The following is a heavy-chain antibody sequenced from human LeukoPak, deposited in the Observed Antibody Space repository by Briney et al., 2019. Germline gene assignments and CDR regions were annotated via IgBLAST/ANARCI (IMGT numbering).Heavy chain of an antibody. CDR2: ISSSSSYK. CDR1: GFTFSSYS. Sequence: GGSLRLSCVASGFTFSSYSMNWVRQAPGKGLEWVSSISSSSSYKYYTDSVKGRFTIFRDNAKNSLCLQMNSLRAEDTAVYYCARSAAGTYYWGQGTLVTVSS. J-gene: IGHJ4*02. CDR3: ARSAAGTYY. V-gene: IGHV3-21*01. D-gene: IGHD1-1*01.